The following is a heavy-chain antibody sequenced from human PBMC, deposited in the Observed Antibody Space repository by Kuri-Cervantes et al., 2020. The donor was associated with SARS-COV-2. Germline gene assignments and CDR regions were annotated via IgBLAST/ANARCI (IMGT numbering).Heavy chain of an antibody. CDR3: ARTRFLEWSYIQH. V-gene: IGHV4-39*01. J-gene: IGHJ1*01. D-gene: IGHD3-3*01. Sequence: GSLRLSCTVSGGSISSSSYYWGWIRQPPGKGLEWIGSIYYSGSTYYNPSLKSRVTISVDTSKNQFSLKLSSVTAADTAVYYCARTRFLEWSYIQHWGQGTLVTVSS. CDR1: GGSISSSSYY. CDR2: IYYSGST.